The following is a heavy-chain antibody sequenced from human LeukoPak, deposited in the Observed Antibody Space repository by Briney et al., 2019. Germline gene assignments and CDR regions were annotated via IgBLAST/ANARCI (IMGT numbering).Heavy chain of an antibody. V-gene: IGHV4-30-2*01. CDR3: ARGPRLNWNYRGDFDY. D-gene: IGHD1-7*01. J-gene: IGHJ4*02. Sequence: LRLSCAASGFTFDDYPMHWVRQPPGKGLEWIGYIYHSGSTYYNPSLKSRVTISVDRSKNQFSLKLSSVTAADTAVYYCARGPRLNWNYRGDFDYWGQGTLVTVSS. CDR2: IYHSGST. CDR1: GFTFDDYP.